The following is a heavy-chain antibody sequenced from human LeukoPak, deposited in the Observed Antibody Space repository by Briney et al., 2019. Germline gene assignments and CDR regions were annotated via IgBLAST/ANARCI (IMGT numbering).Heavy chain of an antibody. CDR1: GFTFSSRG. CDR2: IQYHGSDI. CDR3: AKDNPIEKVPGLGHGH. Sequence: GGSLRLSCAASGFTFSSRGMHWVRQAPGKGLEWVAFIQYHGSDIFYADSVKGRFTISRDNSKNTLYLQMNSLGAEDTAVYYCAKDNPIEKVPGLGHGHWGQGTLVTVSS. J-gene: IGHJ4*02. V-gene: IGHV3-30*02. D-gene: IGHD2-2*01.